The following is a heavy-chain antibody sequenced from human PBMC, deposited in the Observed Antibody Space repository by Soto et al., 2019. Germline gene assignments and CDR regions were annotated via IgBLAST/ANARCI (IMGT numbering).Heavy chain of an antibody. J-gene: IGHJ4*02. CDR1: GFTFANHW. CDR3: ASLALTTVTTALDY. V-gene: IGHV3-21*01. Sequence: EVQLVESGGGLVQPGGSLRLSCAVSGFTFANHWMHWVRQAPGKGLEWVSSISSSSSYIYYADSVKGRFTISRDNAKNSLYLQMNSLRAEDTAVYYCASLALTTVTTALDYWGQGTLVTVSS. D-gene: IGHD4-17*01. CDR2: ISSSSSYI.